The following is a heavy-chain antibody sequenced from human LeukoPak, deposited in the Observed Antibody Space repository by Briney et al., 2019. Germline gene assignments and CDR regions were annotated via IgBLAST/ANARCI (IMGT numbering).Heavy chain of an antibody. D-gene: IGHD1-1*01. CDR1: GFAFNSYS. CDR3: ARVAQSASTENYYYYYMDV. V-gene: IGHV3-21*01. CDR2: ITSRSSHI. J-gene: IGHJ6*03. Sequence: GSLRLSCAASGFAFNSYSIKWVRQAPGKGLEWVSSITSRSSHIYYADSVKGRFTISRDNAKNSLDLQMSSLRAEDTAVYYCARVAQSASTENYYYYYMDVWGKGTTVTVSS.